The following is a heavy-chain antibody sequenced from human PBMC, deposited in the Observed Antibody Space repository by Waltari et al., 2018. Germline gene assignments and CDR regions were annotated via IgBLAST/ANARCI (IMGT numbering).Heavy chain of an antibody. V-gene: IGHV3-53*01. D-gene: IGHD4-17*01. J-gene: IGHJ4*02. CDR2: IYRCGNT. CDR3: AKDRSYGHSLAN. CDR1: GFDVSSSD. Sequence: EVQLVESGGGLLQRGGSLRLSCAGSGFDVSSSDMNWVRQAPGKGLEWVSGIYRCGNTYYADSVKCRFTISRDNSKNTLYLQMNSLRAEDTAVYYCAKDRSYGHSLANWGQGTLVTVSS.